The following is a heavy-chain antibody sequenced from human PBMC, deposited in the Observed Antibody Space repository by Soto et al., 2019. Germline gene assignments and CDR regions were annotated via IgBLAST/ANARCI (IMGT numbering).Heavy chain of an antibody. CDR1: GGTFSSYT. CDR2: IIPILGIA. D-gene: IGHD1-26*01. V-gene: IGHV1-69*02. CDR3: VLSPIATNWFDP. Sequence: ASVKVSCKASGGTFSSYTISWVRQAPGQGLEWMGRIIPILGIANYAQKFQGRVTITADKSTSTAYMELSSLRSEDTAVYYCVLSPIATNWFDPWGQGTLVTVSS. J-gene: IGHJ5*02.